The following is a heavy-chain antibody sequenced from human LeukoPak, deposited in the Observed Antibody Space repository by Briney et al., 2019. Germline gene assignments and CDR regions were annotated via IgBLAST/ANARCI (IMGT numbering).Heavy chain of an antibody. CDR3: ARHMTTVVTSLDF. D-gene: IGHD4-23*01. J-gene: IGHJ4*02. Sequence: GASVNVSCKASGYDFSSYGISRVRQAPGQGLQWMGWISVYNGRTNYAPLQGRVTMTTDTSTGTAYMELRSLRPDDTAMYYCARHMTTVVTSLDFWGQGTLVTVSS. CDR2: ISVYNGRT. V-gene: IGHV1-18*01. CDR1: GYDFSSYG.